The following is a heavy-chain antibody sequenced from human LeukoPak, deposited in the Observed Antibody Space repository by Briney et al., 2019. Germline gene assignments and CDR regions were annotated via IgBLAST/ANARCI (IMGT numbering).Heavy chain of an antibody. J-gene: IGHJ6*04. D-gene: IGHD2-15*01. CDR1: GFTFSNAW. CDR2: IKSKTDGGTT. CDR3: TTGVGYCSGGSCYYYGMDV. Sequence: GSLRLSCAASGFTFSNAWMSWVRQAPGKGLEWVGRIKSKTDGGTTDYAAPVKGRFTISRDDSKNTLYLQMNSLKTEDTAVYYCTTGVGYCSGGSCYYYGMDVWGKGTTVTVSS. V-gene: IGHV3-15*01.